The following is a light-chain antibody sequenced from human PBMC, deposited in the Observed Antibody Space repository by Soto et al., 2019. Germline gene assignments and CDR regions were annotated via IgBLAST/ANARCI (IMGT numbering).Light chain of an antibody. CDR2: GAS. Sequence: PGDRATLSCRASPSVTNYLAWYQQNPGQPPRLLIYGASSRATGIPDRFSGSGSGTDFTLTISRLEPEDFEVYYCQQYGSSPWTFGQGTKVDIK. V-gene: IGKV3-20*01. CDR1: PSVTNY. CDR3: QQYGSSPWT. J-gene: IGKJ1*01.